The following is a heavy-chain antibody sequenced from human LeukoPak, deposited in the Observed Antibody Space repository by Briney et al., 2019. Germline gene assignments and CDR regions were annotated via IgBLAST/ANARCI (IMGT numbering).Heavy chain of an antibody. Sequence: ASVKVSCKASGGTFSSYAISWVRQAPGQGLEWKGGIIPIFGTANYAQKFQGRVTITADESTSTAYMELSSLRSEDTAGYYCARSKQQLVLPDVVYFDYWGQGTLVTVSS. V-gene: IGHV1-69*13. CDR2: IIPIFGTA. CDR1: GGTFSSYA. CDR3: ARSKQQLVLPDVVYFDY. J-gene: IGHJ4*02. D-gene: IGHD6-13*01.